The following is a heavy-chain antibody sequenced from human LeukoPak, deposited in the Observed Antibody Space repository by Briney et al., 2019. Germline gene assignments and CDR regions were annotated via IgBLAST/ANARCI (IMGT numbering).Heavy chain of an antibody. CDR3: AELGITMIGGV. J-gene: IGHJ6*04. D-gene: IGHD3-10*02. V-gene: IGHV3-48*03. CDR2: ISSSGSTI. CDR1: GFRFSSYG. Sequence: PGRSLRLSCEASGFRFSSYGMNWVRQAPGKGLEWVSYISSSGSTIYYADSVKGRFTISRDNAKNSLYLQMNSLRAEDTAVYYCAELGITMIGGVWGKGTTVTISS.